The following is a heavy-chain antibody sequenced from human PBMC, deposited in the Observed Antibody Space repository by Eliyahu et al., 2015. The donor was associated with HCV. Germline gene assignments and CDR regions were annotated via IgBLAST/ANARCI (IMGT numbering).Heavy chain of an antibody. CDR1: GGSFSGYY. CDR3: ARGPRSRIAAQRSYYYYGMDV. J-gene: IGHJ6*02. D-gene: IGHD6-13*01. V-gene: IGHV4-34*01. CDR2: INHSGST. Sequence: QVQLQQWGAGLLKPSETLSLTCAVYGGSFSGYYWSWIRQPPGKGLEWIGEINHSGSTNYNPSLKSRVTISVDTSKNQFSLKLSSVTAADTAVYYCARGPRSRIAAQRSYYYYGMDVWGQGTTVTVSS.